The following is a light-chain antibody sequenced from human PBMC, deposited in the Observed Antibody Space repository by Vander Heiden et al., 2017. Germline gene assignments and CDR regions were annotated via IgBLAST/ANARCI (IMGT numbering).Light chain of an antibody. V-gene: IGLV3-21*02. CDR3: QVWDSGSDHPVL. J-gene: IGLJ2*01. CDR2: DDS. CDR1: NIGHKS. Sequence: SYVLTQAPSASVAPGPPARISCGGNNIGHKSVHWYRQKPGQAPVLVVNDDSDRPSGIPERFSASKSGNTATLSISRVEAGDEADYFCQVWDSGSDHPVLFGGGTKVTVL.